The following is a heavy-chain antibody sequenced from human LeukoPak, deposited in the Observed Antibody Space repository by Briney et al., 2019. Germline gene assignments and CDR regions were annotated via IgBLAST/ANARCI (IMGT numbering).Heavy chain of an antibody. D-gene: IGHD1-26*01. J-gene: IGHJ2*01. V-gene: IGHV3-13*04. CDR2: ITTAGDT. CDR1: GFTFSSYD. CDR3: ARRVGSWYFDL. Sequence: PGGSLILSCAASGFTFSSYDMYWVRQATGKGLEWVSSITTAGDTYYPGSVKGRFTISRENAKNSLYLQMNSLRAGDTAVYSCARRVGSWYFDLWGRGTLVTVSS.